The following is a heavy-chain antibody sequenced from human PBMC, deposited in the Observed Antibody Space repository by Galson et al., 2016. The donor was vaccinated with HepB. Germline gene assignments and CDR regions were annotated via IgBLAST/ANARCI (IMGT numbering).Heavy chain of an antibody. Sequence: SLRLSCAASGFPFSTYSMNWVRQAPGKGLEWVSYISASSSTIFYADSVKGRFTISRDNAKNSLFLQMNSLRDEDTAVYYCAREAGSTGWIYYFDYWGQGTLVTVSS. J-gene: IGHJ4*02. CDR2: ISASSSTI. CDR3: AREAGSTGWIYYFDY. D-gene: IGHD6-19*01. CDR1: GFPFSTYS. V-gene: IGHV3-48*02.